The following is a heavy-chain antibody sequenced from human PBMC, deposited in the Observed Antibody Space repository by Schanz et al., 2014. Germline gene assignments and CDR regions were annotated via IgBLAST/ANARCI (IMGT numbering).Heavy chain of an antibody. D-gene: IGHD3-16*01. J-gene: IGHJ6*03. CDR2: ISAYNGNT. Sequence: GPGVKEPGASVKVSCEASRYTFNTYGLNWVRQAPGQGLEWMGWISAYNGNTNYAQKLQGRVTMTTDTSTSTAYMELRSLRSDDTAVYYCARDHVATTDYDYFFDYLDVWATGITVIVSS. CDR3: ARDHVATTDYDYFFDYLDV. V-gene: IGHV1-18*01. CDR1: RYTFNTYG.